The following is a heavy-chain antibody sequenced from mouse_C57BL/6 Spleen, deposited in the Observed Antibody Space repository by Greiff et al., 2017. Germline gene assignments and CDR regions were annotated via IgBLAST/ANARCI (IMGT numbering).Heavy chain of an antibody. CDR3: AKGDSDSYFYLDY. Sequence: EVKLQQSGGDLVKPGGSLKLSCAASGFTFSSYGMSWVRQTPDKRLEWVATISSGGSYTYYPDSVKGRFTISRDNAKNTLYLQMSRLKSENTAMYYGAKGDSDSYFYLDYWGQGTTLTVAS. V-gene: IGHV5-6*01. CDR1: GFTFSSYG. CDR2: ISSGGSYT. D-gene: IGHD1-1*02. J-gene: IGHJ2*01.